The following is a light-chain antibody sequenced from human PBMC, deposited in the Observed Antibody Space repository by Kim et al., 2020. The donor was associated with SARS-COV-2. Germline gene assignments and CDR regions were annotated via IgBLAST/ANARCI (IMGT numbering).Light chain of an antibody. J-gene: IGLJ2*01. V-gene: IGLV3-25*03. Sequence: PGQTARITCPGDALPKQYAYWYQQKPGQAPVLVIYKDFERPSGIPERFSGSTSGTTVTLTISGVQAEDEADYYCQSADSSGTYVVFGGGTKLTVL. CDR1: ALPKQY. CDR3: QSADSSGTYVV. CDR2: KDF.